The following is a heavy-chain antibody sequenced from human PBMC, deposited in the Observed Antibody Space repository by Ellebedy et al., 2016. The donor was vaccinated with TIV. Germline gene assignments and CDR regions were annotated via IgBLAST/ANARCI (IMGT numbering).Heavy chain of an antibody. CDR1: GDSISRSSSY. J-gene: IGHJ5*01. CDR2: IYYTGST. Sequence: SETLSLTCTVSGDSISRSSSYWGWIRQSPQKGLEWIGSIYYTGSTFYNPSLKSRVTISVDTSKSQFSLRLTSVTAADTAVDHCARWFGELLYVRWFDSWGQGTLVTVSS. V-gene: IGHV4-39*01. D-gene: IGHD3-10*01. CDR3: ARWFGELLYVRWFDS.